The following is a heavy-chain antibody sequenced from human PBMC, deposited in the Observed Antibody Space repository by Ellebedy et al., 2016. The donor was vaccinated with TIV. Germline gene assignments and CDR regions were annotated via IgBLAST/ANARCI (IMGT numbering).Heavy chain of an antibody. J-gene: IGHJ2*01. CDR1: GFSLTGSD. CDR2: SGSAGDT. Sequence: PGGSLRLSCAASGFSLTGSDLHWVRRPAGKGLEWVPVSGSAGDTYYPDSVRGRFTISRERAKNSFYLQMNSLTAGDTAVYYCERGGPGGDNWFFGLWGRGTRVTVSS. V-gene: IGHV3-13*01. D-gene: IGHD3-10*01. CDR3: ERGGPGGDNWFFGL.